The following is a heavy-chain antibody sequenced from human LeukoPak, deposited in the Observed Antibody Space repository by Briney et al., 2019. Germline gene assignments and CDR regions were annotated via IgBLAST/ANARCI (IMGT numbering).Heavy chain of an antibody. Sequence: SQTLSLTCAISGDSVSSNSVAWNWIRQSPSRGLEWLGWTYYRSKWYNDYAVSVKSRITINSDTSKNEFSLLLNSVTPEDTAVYYCARDGSSGYYLDYWGQGTLVTVSS. CDR1: GDSVSSNSVA. CDR2: TYYRSKWYN. CDR3: ARDGSSGYYLDY. J-gene: IGHJ4*02. D-gene: IGHD3-22*01. V-gene: IGHV6-1*01.